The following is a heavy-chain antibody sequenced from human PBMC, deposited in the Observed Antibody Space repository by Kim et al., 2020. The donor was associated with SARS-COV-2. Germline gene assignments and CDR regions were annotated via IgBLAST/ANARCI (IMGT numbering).Heavy chain of an antibody. CDR3: ARHRPYDILTGYHGPFDY. J-gene: IGHJ4*02. CDR1: GGSISSSSYY. D-gene: IGHD3-9*01. Sequence: SETLSLTCTVSGGSISSSSYYWGWIRQPPGKGLEWIGSIYYSGSTYYNPSLKSRVTISVDTSKNQFSLKLSSVTAADTAVYYCARHRPYDILTGYHGPFDYWGQGTLVTVSS. CDR2: IYYSGST. V-gene: IGHV4-39*01.